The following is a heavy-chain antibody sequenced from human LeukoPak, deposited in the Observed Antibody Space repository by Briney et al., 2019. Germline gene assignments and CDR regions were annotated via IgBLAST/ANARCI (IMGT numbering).Heavy chain of an antibody. J-gene: IGHJ3*02. CDR3: ARDIGIAARPRSAFDI. V-gene: IGHV1-2*02. Sequence: ASVKVSCKASGYTFTGYYMHWVRQAPGQGLEWMGWINPNSGGTNYAQKFQGRVTMTSDTSISTAYMELSRPRSDDTAVYYCARDIGIAARPRSAFDIWGQGTMVTVFS. CDR2: INPNSGGT. D-gene: IGHD6-6*01. CDR1: GYTFTGYY.